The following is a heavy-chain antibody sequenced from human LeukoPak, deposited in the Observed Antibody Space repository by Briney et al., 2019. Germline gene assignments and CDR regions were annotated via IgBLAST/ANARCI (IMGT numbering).Heavy chain of an antibody. D-gene: IGHD6-13*01. V-gene: IGHV1-8*03. CDR2: MNPNSGNT. Sequence: ASVKVSCTASGYTFTSYDINWVRQATGQGLEWMGWMNPNSGNTGYAQKFQGRVTITRNTSISTAYMELSSLRSEDTAVYYCASLGIAAAAVGYFDYWGQGTLVTVSS. CDR3: ASLGIAAAAVGYFDY. J-gene: IGHJ4*02. CDR1: GYTFTSYD.